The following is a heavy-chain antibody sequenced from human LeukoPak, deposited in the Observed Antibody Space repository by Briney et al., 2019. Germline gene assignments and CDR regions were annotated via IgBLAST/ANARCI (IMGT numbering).Heavy chain of an antibody. CDR2: MYVSGST. D-gene: IGHD3-22*01. J-gene: IGHJ6*03. CDR3: ARGPHYHDSSGYSPYYYYYMDV. CDR1: GGSVDTYY. Sequence: PSASLSLTFSVSGGSVDTYYWRWLRQPPGKGLGWIGYMYVSGSTNYNPSLKSRVTISVDTSKNQFCLKLSSVTAADTAVYYCARGPHYHDSSGYSPYYYYYMDVWGKGTTVTVCS. V-gene: IGHV4-59*02.